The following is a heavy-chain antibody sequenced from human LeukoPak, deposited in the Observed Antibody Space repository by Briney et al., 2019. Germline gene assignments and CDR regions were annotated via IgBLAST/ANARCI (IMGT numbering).Heavy chain of an antibody. CDR2: IKQDGSEK. J-gene: IGHJ4*02. CDR1: GFTVSSKY. CDR3: ARVYYYDSSGYCFDY. Sequence: GGSLRLSCAASGFTVSSKYMSWVRQAPGKGLEWVANIKQDGSEKYYVDSVKGRFTISRDNAKNSLYLQMKRLRDEDTAVYYCARVYYYDSSGYCFDYWGQGTLVTVSS. D-gene: IGHD3-22*01. V-gene: IGHV3-7*01.